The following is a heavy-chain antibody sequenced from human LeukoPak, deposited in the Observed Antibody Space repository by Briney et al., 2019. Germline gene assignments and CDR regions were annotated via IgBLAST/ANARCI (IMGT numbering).Heavy chain of an antibody. D-gene: IGHD2-2*01. CDR3: ARGTYAPLPGY. J-gene: IGHJ4*02. V-gene: IGHV4-59*01. CDR1: GGSISSYY. Sequence: PSETLSLTCTVSGGSISSYYWSWIRQPPGKGLEWIGYIYYSGSTNYNPTNYNPSLKSRVTISVDTSVNRFSLKLTSVTAADTAVYYCARGTYAPLPGYWGQGTLVTVSS. CDR2: IYYSGSTNYNPT.